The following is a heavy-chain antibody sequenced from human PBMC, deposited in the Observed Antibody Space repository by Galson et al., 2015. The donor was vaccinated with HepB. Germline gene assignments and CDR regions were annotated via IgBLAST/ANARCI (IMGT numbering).Heavy chain of an antibody. Sequence: SLRLSCAASGFTFSSYTMNWVRQAPGKGLQWVSSISGNGGDTKYGDSVKGRFTIFRDKAKSTLYLQMNSLRAEDTAVYYCAKGDVWGPAAINYGLHVWGQGTTVTVSS. CDR3: AKGDVWGPAAINYGLHV. D-gene: IGHD2-2*02. CDR2: ISGNGGDT. V-gene: IGHV3-23*01. J-gene: IGHJ6*02. CDR1: GFTFSSYT.